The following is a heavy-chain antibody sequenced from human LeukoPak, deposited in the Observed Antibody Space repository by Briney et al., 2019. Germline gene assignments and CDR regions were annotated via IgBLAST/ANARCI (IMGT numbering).Heavy chain of an antibody. Sequence: SETLSLTCTVSGGSISSGSYYWSWIRQPAGKGLEWIGRIYTSGSTNYNPSLKSRVTISVDTSKNQFSLKLSSVTAEDRAVYSCARNVSRNSDWFDPWGKEPLVTVS. J-gene: IGHJ5*02. D-gene: IGHD4-23*01. V-gene: IGHV4-61*02. CDR1: GGSISSGSYY. CDR2: IYTSGST. CDR3: ARNVSRNSDWFDP.